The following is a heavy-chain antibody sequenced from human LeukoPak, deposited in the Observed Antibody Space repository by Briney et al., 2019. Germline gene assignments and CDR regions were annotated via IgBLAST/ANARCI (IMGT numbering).Heavy chain of an antibody. CDR1: GFTFSSYS. V-gene: IGHV3-21*01. D-gene: IGHD5-24*01. CDR3: AINHRDGYSELGY. Sequence: PGGSLRLSCAASGFTFSSYSMNWVRQAPGKGLEWVSSISSSSSYIYYAESLKGRFTISRDNAKNSLYLQMSSLRAEDTAVYYCAINHRDGYSELGYWGQGTLVIVSS. CDR2: ISSSSSYI. J-gene: IGHJ4*02.